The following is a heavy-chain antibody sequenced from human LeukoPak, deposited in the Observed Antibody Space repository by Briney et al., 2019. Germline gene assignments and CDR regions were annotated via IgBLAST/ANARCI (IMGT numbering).Heavy chain of an antibody. J-gene: IGHJ4*02. CDR1: GFTFSSYW. CDR2: IKQDGSEK. D-gene: IGHD5-12*01. V-gene: IGHV3-7*01. CDR3: ARDGSSVATRGFDY. Sequence: GGSLRLSCAASGFTFSSYWMSWVRQAPGKGLEWVANIKQDGSEKYYVDSVKGRFTISRDNAKNSLYLQRNSLRAEDTAVYYCARDGSSVATRGFDYWGQGTLVTVSS.